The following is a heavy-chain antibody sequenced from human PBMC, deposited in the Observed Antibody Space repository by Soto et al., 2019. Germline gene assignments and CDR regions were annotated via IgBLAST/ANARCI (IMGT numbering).Heavy chain of an antibody. CDR2: IYHSGST. V-gene: IGHV4-30-2*01. CDR1: GGSISSGGYS. Sequence: SETLSLTCAVSGGSISSGGYSWSWIRQPPGKGLEWIGYIYHSGSTYYNPSLKSRVTISVDRSKNQFSLKLSSVTAADTAVYYCAREAVGIGIDPWVQGTLVTVSS. D-gene: IGHD2-15*01. J-gene: IGHJ5*02. CDR3: AREAVGIGIDP.